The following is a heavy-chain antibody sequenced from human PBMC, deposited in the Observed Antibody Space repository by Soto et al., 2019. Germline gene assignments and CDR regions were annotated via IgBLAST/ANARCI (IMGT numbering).Heavy chain of an antibody. CDR1: GYTFTSYG. CDR3: ARDLGSGGSLNWFDP. CDR2: ISAYNGNT. Sequence: QVQLVQSGAEVKKPGASVKVSCKASGYTFTSYGISWVRQAPGQGLEWMGWISAYNGNTNYAQKLQGRVTMTADTSTSTGYMELRSLGSDATAVYYCARDLGSGGSLNWFDPWGQGTLVTVSS. J-gene: IGHJ5*02. D-gene: IGHD2-15*01. V-gene: IGHV1-18*04.